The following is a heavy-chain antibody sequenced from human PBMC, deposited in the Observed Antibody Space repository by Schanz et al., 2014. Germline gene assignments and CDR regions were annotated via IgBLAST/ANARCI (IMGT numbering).Heavy chain of an antibody. D-gene: IGHD3-22*01. Sequence: DVQLLESGGGLVQPGGSLRLSCAASGFTFRDYYMSWIRQAPGKGLEWVSVIYSGIGAYYADSVKDRFTVSRDNSKNTVYLQMNRLRAEDTAVYYCARVHHYDPSGWGYFDYWGQGALVTVSS. CDR3: ARVHHYDPSGWGYFDY. V-gene: IGHV3-66*01. CDR1: GFTFRDYY. J-gene: IGHJ4*02. CDR2: IYSGIGA.